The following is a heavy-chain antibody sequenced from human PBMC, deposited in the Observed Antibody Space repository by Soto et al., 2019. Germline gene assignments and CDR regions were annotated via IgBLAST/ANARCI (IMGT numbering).Heavy chain of an antibody. CDR3: DRRHRITISKFDH. Sequence: SETLSLTCTVSGGSISSGDYYWSWIRQPPGKGLEWIGYIYYSGSTYYNPSLKSRVTISVDTSKNQFSLKLSSVTAADTAVYYCDRRHRITISKFDHWGQGTLVTVSS. V-gene: IGHV4-30-4*01. J-gene: IGHJ4*02. CDR1: GGSISSGDYY. CDR2: IYYSGST. D-gene: IGHD3-9*01.